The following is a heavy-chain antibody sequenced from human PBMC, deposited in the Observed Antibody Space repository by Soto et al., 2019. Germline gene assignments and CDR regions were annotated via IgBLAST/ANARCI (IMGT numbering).Heavy chain of an antibody. V-gene: IGHV3-23*05. Sequence: GGSQSLSSSASEVHFGSFAMTWVRPAPGKGLEWVSALYSTDGIFYADSVKGRFSTSKDNSKNTFYLQLSSLRPDDTAVYNCASWLLREHACDSWGLRTMVTVS. D-gene: IGHD2-15*01. CDR2: LYSTDGI. J-gene: IGHJ3*02. CDR3: ASWLLREHACDS. CDR1: EVHFGSFA.